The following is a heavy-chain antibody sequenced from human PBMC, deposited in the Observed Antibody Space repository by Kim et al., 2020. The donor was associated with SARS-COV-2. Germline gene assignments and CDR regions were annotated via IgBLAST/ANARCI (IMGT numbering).Heavy chain of an antibody. Sequence: ASVKVSCKASGYTFTDYAMNWLRQAPGQGLEWMGWINNIGNPTYAQGFTGRFVFSLDYSVSTAYLQISSLTAEDTAVYYCGPGGMDVWGQGTTVTVSS. CDR3: GPGGMDV. CDR2: INNIGNP. V-gene: IGHV7-4-1*02. J-gene: IGHJ6*02. CDR1: GYTFTDYA.